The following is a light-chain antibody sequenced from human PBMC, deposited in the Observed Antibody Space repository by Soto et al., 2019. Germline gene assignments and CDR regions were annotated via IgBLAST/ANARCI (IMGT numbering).Light chain of an antibody. Sequence: DIQMTQSPTTLSASVGDRVTITCRPSQSISSWLAWFQQKQGRVPRLLIYKASSLQSGVPSRFSGSGSGTEFTLTISSLQPDDFATYYCLQYSTAFRTFGQGTKVEIK. J-gene: IGKJ1*01. CDR3: LQYSTAFRT. CDR1: QSISSW. CDR2: KAS. V-gene: IGKV1-5*03.